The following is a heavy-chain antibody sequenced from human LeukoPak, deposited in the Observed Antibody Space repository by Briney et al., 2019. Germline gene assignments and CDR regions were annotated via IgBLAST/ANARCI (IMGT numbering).Heavy chain of an antibody. V-gene: IGHV3-48*01. CDR3: ATKNPGDN. Sequence: PGGSLRLSCVGSGFTFSSYSMSWVRKAQGKGLEWVSYISNSGEIIYYADSVRGRFTISRDNAKNSLYLQMNSLRAEDTAVYYCATKNPGDNWGQGTLVTVSS. J-gene: IGHJ4*02. CDR1: GFTFSSYS. CDR2: ISNSGEII. D-gene: IGHD7-27*01.